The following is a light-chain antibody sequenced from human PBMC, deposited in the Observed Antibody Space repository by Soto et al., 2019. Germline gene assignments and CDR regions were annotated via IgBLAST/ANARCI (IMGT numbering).Light chain of an antibody. CDR2: GTS. V-gene: IGKV3-20*01. CDR1: QSLSNFF. CDR3: QQSESSPIT. J-gene: IGKJ5*01. Sequence: EIVLTQSPGILSLSPGEGATLSCRASQSLSNFFLAWYQQKPGQAPRLLIYGTSIRATGIPDRFSGSGSETDFTLTVNRLEPEDFAVYYCQQSESSPITFGQGTRLEI.